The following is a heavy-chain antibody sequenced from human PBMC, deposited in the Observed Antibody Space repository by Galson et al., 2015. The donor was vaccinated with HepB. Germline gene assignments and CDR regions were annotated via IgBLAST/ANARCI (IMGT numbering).Heavy chain of an antibody. CDR1: GGSISSGGYY. J-gene: IGHJ3*02. D-gene: IGHD2-2*01. Sequence: TLSLACTVSGGSISSGGYYWSWIRQHPGRGLEWIGYIYYSGSTYYNPSLKSRVTRSVDTTKHQFSLKLSSVTAADTAVYYCARDTSSTNALDIWGQGTMVTVSS. CDR3: ARDTSSTNALDI. CDR2: IYYSGST. V-gene: IGHV4-31*03.